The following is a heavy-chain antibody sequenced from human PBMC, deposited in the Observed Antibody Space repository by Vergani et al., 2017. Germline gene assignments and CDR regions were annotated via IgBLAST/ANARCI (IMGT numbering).Heavy chain of an antibody. D-gene: IGHD3-10*01. CDR2: IKQDGSEK. CDR3: ARDDLWFGESWFDP. J-gene: IGHJ5*02. V-gene: IGHV3-7*01. Sequence: EVQLVESGGGLVQPGGSLRLSCAASGFTFSSYWMSWVRQAPGKGLEWVANIKQDGSEKYYVDSVKGRFTSSRDNAKNSLYLQMNSLRAEETAVYYCARDDLWFGESWFDPWGQGTLVTVSS. CDR1: GFTFSSYW.